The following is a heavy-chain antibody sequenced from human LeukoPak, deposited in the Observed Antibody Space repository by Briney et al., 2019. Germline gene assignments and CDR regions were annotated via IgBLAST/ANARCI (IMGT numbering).Heavy chain of an antibody. J-gene: IGHJ4*02. Sequence: PGGSLRLSCAASGFTFSSYAMSWVRRAPGKGLEWVSAISGSGGSTYYADSVKGRFTISRDNSKNTLYLQMNSLRAEDTAVYYCAKGKGSSWYRYYFDYWGQGTLVTVSS. CDR1: GFTFSSYA. CDR3: AKGKGSSWYRYYFDY. V-gene: IGHV3-23*01. CDR2: ISGSGGST. D-gene: IGHD6-13*01.